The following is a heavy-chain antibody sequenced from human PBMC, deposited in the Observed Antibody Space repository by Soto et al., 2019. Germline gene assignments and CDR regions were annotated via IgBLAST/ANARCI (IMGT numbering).Heavy chain of an antibody. D-gene: IGHD5-12*01. J-gene: IGHJ4*02. CDR1: GFTFTRYS. CDR3: ERGSEDHATNFDY. V-gene: IGHV3-21*01. Sequence: EVQLVESGGGLVKPGGSLRLSCAASGFTFTRYSMNWVRQAPGKGLEWVTSISSITNYIYYADSMKDRFTVSRDNAKNSVYLKKNGLSAEGWVVYYGERGSEDHATNFDYCGQGVLVSVS. CDR2: ISSITNYI.